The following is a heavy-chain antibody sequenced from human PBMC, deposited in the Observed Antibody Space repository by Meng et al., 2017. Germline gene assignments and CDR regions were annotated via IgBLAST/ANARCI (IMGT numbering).Heavy chain of an antibody. CDR3: AKELYSSGWSYYFDY. CDR1: GFTFSSYA. Sequence: GGSLRLSCAASGFTFSSYAMSWVRQAPGQGLEWVSAISGSGGSTYYADSVKGRFTISRDNSKNAMYLQMNSLRAEDTAVYYCAKELYSSGWSYYFDYWGQGTLVTVSS. D-gene: IGHD6-19*01. V-gene: IGHV3-23*01. J-gene: IGHJ4*02. CDR2: ISGSGGST.